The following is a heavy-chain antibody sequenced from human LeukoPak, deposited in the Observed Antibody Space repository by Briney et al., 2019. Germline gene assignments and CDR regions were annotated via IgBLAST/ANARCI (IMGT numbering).Heavy chain of an antibody. CDR2: INPSGGST. Sequence: GASVKVSCKASGYTFTSYYMHWVRQAPGQGLEWMGIINPSGGSTSYAQKFQGRVTMTRDMSTSTVYMELSSLRSEDTAVYYCARDPYGDYGSDIWGQGTMVTVSS. J-gene: IGHJ3*02. CDR1: GYTFTSYY. V-gene: IGHV1-46*01. CDR3: ARDPYGDYGSDI. D-gene: IGHD4-17*01.